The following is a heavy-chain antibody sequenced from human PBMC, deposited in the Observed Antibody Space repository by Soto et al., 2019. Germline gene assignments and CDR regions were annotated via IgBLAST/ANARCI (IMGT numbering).Heavy chain of an antibody. CDR3: ARDQGDFWSGYYYYYYCGMDV. CDR1: GFTFSSYW. CDR2: IKQDGSEK. Sequence: GGSLRLSCAASGFTFSSYWMSWVRQDPGKGLEWVANIKQDGSEKYYVDSVKGRFTISRDNAKNSLYLQMNSLRAEDTAVYYCARDQGDFWSGYYYYYYCGMDVWGQGTTVTVSS. J-gene: IGHJ6*02. D-gene: IGHD3-3*01. V-gene: IGHV3-7*01.